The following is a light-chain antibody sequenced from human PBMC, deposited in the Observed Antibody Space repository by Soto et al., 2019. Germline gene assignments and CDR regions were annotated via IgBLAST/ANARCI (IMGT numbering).Light chain of an antibody. CDR3: QQLNSYTRLT. V-gene: IGKV1-9*01. CDR2: AAS. Sequence: DIQLTQSPSFLSASVGDRVTITCRASQGISSYLAWYQQKPGKAPKLLIYAASTLRSGVPSRFSGSGSGTEFTLTISSLQPEDFATYYCQQLNSYTRLTCGGGTKVEMK. J-gene: IGKJ4*01. CDR1: QGISSY.